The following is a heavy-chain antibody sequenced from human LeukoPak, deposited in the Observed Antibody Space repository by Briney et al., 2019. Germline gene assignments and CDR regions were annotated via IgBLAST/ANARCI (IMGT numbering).Heavy chain of an antibody. CDR3: AKDFYDYVWGSYRQPFDY. J-gene: IGHJ4*02. D-gene: IGHD3-16*02. CDR1: GFTFSSYA. Sequence: GGSLRLSCAASGFTFSSYAMSWVRQAPGKGLEWVSAISGSGGSTYYADSVKGRFTISRDNSKNTLYLQVNSLRAEDTAVYYCAKDFYDYVWGSYRQPFDYWGQGTLVTVSS. CDR2: ISGSGGST. V-gene: IGHV3-23*01.